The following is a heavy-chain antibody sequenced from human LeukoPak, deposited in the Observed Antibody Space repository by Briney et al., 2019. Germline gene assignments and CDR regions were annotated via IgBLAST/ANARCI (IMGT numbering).Heavy chain of an antibody. CDR2: ISSDGTDT. J-gene: IGHJ3*02. D-gene: IGHD1-26*01. V-gene: IGHV3-74*01. CDR3: AKSIVGATGDAFDI. CDR1: GVPFTSYW. Sequence: GGSLRLSCAASGVPFTSYWMHWVRQAPGKGLVWVSRISSDGTDTTYAASVKGRFTISRDNAKNTLYLQMNSLRAEDTAVYYCAKSIVGATGDAFDIWGQGTMVTVSS.